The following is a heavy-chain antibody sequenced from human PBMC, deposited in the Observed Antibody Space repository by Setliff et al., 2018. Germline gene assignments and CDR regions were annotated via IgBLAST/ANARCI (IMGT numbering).Heavy chain of an antibody. CDR2: IYYSGST. V-gene: IGHV4-39*07. CDR3: AXXLYDYDILTGPGYYFDY. D-gene: IGHD3-9*01. Sequence: PSETLSLTCTVSGGSISSSSYYWGWIRQPPGKGLEWIGSIYYSGSTYYNPSLKSRVTIXXXTSKNQFSLKXSSVXAXXXXVYYCAXXLYDYDILTGPGYYFDYWGQGTLVTVSS. CDR1: GGSISSSSYY. J-gene: IGHJ4*02.